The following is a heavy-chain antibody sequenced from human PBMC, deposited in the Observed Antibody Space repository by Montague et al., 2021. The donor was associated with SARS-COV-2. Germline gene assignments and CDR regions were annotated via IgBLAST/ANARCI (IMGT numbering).Heavy chain of an antibody. CDR2: IHYTGNT. J-gene: IGHJ3*01. D-gene: IGHD6-19*01. CDR3: ARLKRYFDSSGSPSAFDF. CDR1: GGSITNNIYY. Sequence: SETLSLTCTVSGGSITNNIYYWSWIRQPPGKGLEWVGRIHYTGNTYYNPSLKSRVTISVVTSKNHFTLKLSSVTAAETAVYYCARLKRYFDSSGSPSAFDFWGQGTKVTVSS. V-gene: IGHV4-39*02.